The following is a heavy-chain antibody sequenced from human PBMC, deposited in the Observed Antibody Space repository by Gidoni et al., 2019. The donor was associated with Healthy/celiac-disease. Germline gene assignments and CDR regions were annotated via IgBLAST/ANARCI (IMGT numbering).Heavy chain of an antibody. D-gene: IGHD3-22*01. CDR2: IWYDGSNK. J-gene: IGHJ4*02. CDR1: GFNVSSYG. CDR3: ARDPRYYDSSGSLDY. V-gene: IGHV3-33*01. Sequence: QVPLVEAGGGVVQPGRSLRLSWAASGFNVSSYGMHWVRQAPGKGLEWVAVIWYDGSNKYYADSVKGRFTISRDNSKNTLYLQMNSLRAEDTAVYYCARDPRYYDSSGSLDYWGQGTLVTVSS.